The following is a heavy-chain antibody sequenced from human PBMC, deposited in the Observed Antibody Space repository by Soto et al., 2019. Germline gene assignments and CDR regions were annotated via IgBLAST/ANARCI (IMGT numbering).Heavy chain of an antibody. Sequence: SETLSLTCAVYGGSSSGYYWSWIRQPPGKGLEWIGEINHSGSTNYNPSLKSRVTISVDTSKNQFSLKLSSVTAADTAVYYCARGRRSDYAPIRYWGQGTLVTVSS. CDR1: GGSSSGYY. CDR3: ARGRRSDYAPIRY. CDR2: INHSGST. J-gene: IGHJ4*02. D-gene: IGHD2-2*01. V-gene: IGHV4-34*01.